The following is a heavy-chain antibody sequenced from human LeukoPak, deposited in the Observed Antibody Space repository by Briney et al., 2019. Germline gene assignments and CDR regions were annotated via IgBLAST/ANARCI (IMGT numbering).Heavy chain of an antibody. Sequence: GGSLRLSCAASGFTFSDYHMTWIRQAPGKGLEWISYISNTGRTTYYADSVKGRFTISRDDAKNSLFLEMNSLRAEDTAVYYCARDGSPLRFYEMDVWGEGTTVIVSS. CDR3: ARDGSPLRFYEMDV. J-gene: IGHJ6*04. CDR1: GFTFSDYH. CDR2: ISNTGRTT. V-gene: IGHV3-11*04. D-gene: IGHD2-2*03.